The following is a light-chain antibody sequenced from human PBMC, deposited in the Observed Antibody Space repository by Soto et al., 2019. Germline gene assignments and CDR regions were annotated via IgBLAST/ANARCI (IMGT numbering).Light chain of an antibody. CDR2: QDS. J-gene: IGLJ2*01. CDR1: KSGDKY. V-gene: IGLV3-1*01. CDR3: QAWDSSTDVV. Sequence: SYELTQPPSVSVSPGQTASITCSGDKSGDKYACWYQQKPGQSPVLVIYQDSKRPSGIPERFSGSNSGNTATLTISGTQAMDEADYYCQAWDSSTDVVFGGGTKVTVL.